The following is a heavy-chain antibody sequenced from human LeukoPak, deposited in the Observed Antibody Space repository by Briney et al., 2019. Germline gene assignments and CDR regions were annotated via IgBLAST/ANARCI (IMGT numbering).Heavy chain of an antibody. J-gene: IGHJ4*02. CDR1: GGSISSSSYY. Sequence: SETLSLTCTVSGGSISSSSYYWGWIRQPPGKGLEWIGSIYYSGSTYYNPSLKSRVTISVDTSKNQISLKLSSVTAADTAVYYCARDFPEITFGGVIVRGGYYFDYWGQGTLVTVSS. D-gene: IGHD3-16*02. V-gene: IGHV4-39*07. CDR3: ARDFPEITFGGVIVRGGYYFDY. CDR2: IYYSGST.